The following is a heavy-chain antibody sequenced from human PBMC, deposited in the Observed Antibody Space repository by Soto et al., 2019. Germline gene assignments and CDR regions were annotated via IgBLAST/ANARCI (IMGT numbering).Heavy chain of an antibody. CDR2: IYYSGST. CDR1: GDSMSSYY. J-gene: IGHJ4*02. V-gene: IGHV4-59*01. D-gene: IGHD4-4*01. CDR3: ARAKSNYQTFDH. Sequence: PSEPLSLTCTVSGDSMSSYYWSWIRQPPGKGLEWIGYIYYSGSTTYNPSLRSRVTMSVDTSKNQFSLRLSSVTAADTAVYYCARAKSNYQTFDHWGQGSQVTVSS.